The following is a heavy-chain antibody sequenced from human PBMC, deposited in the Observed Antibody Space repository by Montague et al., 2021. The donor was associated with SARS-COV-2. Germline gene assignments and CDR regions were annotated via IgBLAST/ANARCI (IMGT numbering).Heavy chain of an antibody. J-gene: IGHJ4*02. Sequence: TLSLTCTVSGGSISSDSYYWSWIWQPAGKGLEWIGRVYTTGSTNYNPSLKSRVTISGDTSRNQFSLRLTSVTAADTAMYYCAGAVIYGGYAFAYFDFWGQGVLVTVSS. CDR2: VYTTGST. V-gene: IGHV4-61*02. D-gene: IGHD5-12*01. CDR1: GGSISSDSYY. CDR3: AGAVIYGGYAFAYFDF.